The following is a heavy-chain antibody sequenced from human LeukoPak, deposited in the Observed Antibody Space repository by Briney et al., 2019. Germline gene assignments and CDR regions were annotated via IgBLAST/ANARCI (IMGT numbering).Heavy chain of an antibody. CDR1: GFTFSSYS. CDR2: ISYDGSNK. D-gene: IGHD3-3*01. Sequence: PGGSLRLSCAASGFTFSSYSMNWVRQAPGKGLEWVAVISYDGSNKYYADSVKGRFTISRDNSKNTLYLQMNSLRAEDTAVYYCARAYDFWSGYYHYYYGMDVWGQGTTVTVSS. CDR3: ARAYDFWSGYYHYYYGMDV. J-gene: IGHJ6*02. V-gene: IGHV3-30*03.